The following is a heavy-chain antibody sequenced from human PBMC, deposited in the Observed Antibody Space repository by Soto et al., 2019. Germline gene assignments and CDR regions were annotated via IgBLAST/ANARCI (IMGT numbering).Heavy chain of an antibody. V-gene: IGHV1-18*01. Sequence: QVQLVQSGAEVKKPGASVKVSCKASGYTFTSYGISWVRQAHGQGLEWMGWISVYNGNTNNAQKLQGRVTMTIDTSTSTAYMELLSLRSYDTAVYYCARVYDFWSGYSNPFEYWGQGTLVTFSS. J-gene: IGHJ4*02. CDR1: GYTFTSYG. CDR3: ARVYDFWSGYSNPFEY. D-gene: IGHD3-3*01. CDR2: ISVYNGNT.